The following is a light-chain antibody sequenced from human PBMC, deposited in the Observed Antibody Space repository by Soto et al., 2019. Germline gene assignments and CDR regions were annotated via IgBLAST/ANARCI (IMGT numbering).Light chain of an antibody. CDR3: QQYNSYS. J-gene: IGKJ1*01. Sequence: DIPMTQPPSYVSASVGEIVTITCRASQGIKNWLAWYQQKPGKAPNLLIYTGSSLQSGVPSRFSGSGSGTEFTLTISSLQPDYLATYYCQQYNSYSLGQGTKVDIK. CDR2: TGS. V-gene: IGKV1D-16*01. CDR1: QGIKNW.